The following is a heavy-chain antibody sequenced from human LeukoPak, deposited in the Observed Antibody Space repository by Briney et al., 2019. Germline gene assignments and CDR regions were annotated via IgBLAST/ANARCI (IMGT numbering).Heavy chain of an antibody. CDR1: GFSLSTSGVG. CDR3: ARRQRGGLLWFGEFYFDY. Sequence: SGPTLVKPTQTLTLTCTFSGFSLSTSGVGVGWIRQPPGKALEWLALIYWNDDKRYSPSLKSRLTITKDTSKNQVVLTMTNMDPVDTATYYCARRQRGGLLWFGEFYFDYWGQGTLVTVSS. D-gene: IGHD3-10*01. CDR2: IYWNDDK. J-gene: IGHJ4*02. V-gene: IGHV2-5*01.